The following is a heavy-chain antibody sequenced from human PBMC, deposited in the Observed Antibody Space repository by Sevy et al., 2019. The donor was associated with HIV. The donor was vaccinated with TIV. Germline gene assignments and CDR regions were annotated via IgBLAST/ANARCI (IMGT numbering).Heavy chain of an antibody. CDR2: ISFDATNK. J-gene: IGHJ1*01. Sequence: GGSMRLSCAASGFTFNRYSMHWVRQAPGKGLEWVATISFDATNKHYPDSVKGRFTISRDNFQNSLFLQMDSLRPEDTAVYYCALEGLRSEVAEYFRNWGQGTLVTGSS. D-gene: IGHD2-15*01. CDR3: ALEGLRSEVAEYFRN. V-gene: IGHV3-30-3*01. CDR1: GFTFNRYS.